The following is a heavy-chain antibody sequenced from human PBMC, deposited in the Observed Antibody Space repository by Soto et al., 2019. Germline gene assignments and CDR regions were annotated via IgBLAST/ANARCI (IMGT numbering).Heavy chain of an antibody. V-gene: IGHV1-2*02. CDR2: INPNSGGT. Sequence: ASVKVSCKASGYTFTGYYMHWVRQAPGQGLEWMGWINPNSGGTNYAQKFQGRVTITADESTSTAYMELSSLRSEDTAVYYCARDRGIVVVPAAIRRPYYGMDVWGQGTTVTVSS. J-gene: IGHJ6*02. CDR1: GYTFTGYY. CDR3: ARDRGIVVVPAAIRRPYYGMDV. D-gene: IGHD2-2*02.